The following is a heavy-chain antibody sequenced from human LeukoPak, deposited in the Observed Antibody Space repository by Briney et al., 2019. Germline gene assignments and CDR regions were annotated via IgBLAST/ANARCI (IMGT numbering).Heavy chain of an antibody. CDR2: IYTSGST. CDR1: GGSISSGSYY. Sequence: PSQTLSLTCTVSGGSISSGSYYWSWIRQPAGKGLEWIGRIYTSGSTTYNPSLKSRVTISVDTSKNQFSLKLSSVTAADTAVYYWARWPGGYCSGGSCSYYFDYWGQGTLVTVSS. J-gene: IGHJ4*02. V-gene: IGHV4-61*02. CDR3: ARWPGGYCSGGSCSYYFDY. D-gene: IGHD2-15*01.